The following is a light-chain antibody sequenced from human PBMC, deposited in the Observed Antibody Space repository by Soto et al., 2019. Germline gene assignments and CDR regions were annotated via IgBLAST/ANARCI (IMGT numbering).Light chain of an antibody. V-gene: IGKV1-5*03. CDR1: QSISMS. J-gene: IGKJ1*01. CDR3: QQYRYFPWT. CDR2: KAS. Sequence: DIPMTQSPFTLSASVGDRVTITCRASQSISMSLAWHQEKPGKAPKPLLYKASSLESRAPSRFSGSASGTEFTLTISSLQPDDFATYYCQQYRYFPWTFGQGTKVEIK.